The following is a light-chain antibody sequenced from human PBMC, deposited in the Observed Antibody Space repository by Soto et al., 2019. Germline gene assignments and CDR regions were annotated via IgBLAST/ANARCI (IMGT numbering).Light chain of an antibody. CDR3: QQYSNWPRT. V-gene: IGKV3-15*01. CDR1: QSVKSH. CDR2: GAS. J-gene: IGKJ1*01. Sequence: EILITQSPATLSVSPGERVTLSCRASQSVKSHLAWYQQRPGQAPRLLIYGASTRATEIPARFSGSGSGTEFTLTISGXQSEDFAVYHCQQYSNWPRTFGQGTKVDIK.